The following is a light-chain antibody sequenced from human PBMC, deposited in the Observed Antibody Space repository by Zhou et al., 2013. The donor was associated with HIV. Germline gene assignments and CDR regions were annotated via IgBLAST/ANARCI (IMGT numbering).Light chain of an antibody. CDR2: GAS. J-gene: IGKJ4*01. CDR1: QSVSSSS. V-gene: IGKV3-20*01. Sequence: EIVLTQSPGTLSLSPGERATLSCRASQSVSSSSLAWYQQKPGQAPRLLIYGASSRATGIPGRFSGSGSGTDFTLTISRLEPEDFAAYYCQQYGSSPTFGGGTKVEIK. CDR3: QQYGSSPT.